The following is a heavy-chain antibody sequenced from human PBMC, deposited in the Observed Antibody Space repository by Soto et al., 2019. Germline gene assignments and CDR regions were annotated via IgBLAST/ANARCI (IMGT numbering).Heavy chain of an antibody. CDR3: ARAFGGGISAP. CDR1: GYTFTSYG. V-gene: IGHV1-18*01. J-gene: IGHJ5*02. CDR2: INAYNGNT. D-gene: IGHD3-3*01. Sequence: QVQVVQSGAEVKKPGASVKVSCKASGYTFTSYGISWVRQAPGQGLEWMGWINAYNGNTKYAQKLQGTFTMATDTSTSTASMELRSLRSADTAVSYCARAFGGGISAPWGQGTLVTVSS.